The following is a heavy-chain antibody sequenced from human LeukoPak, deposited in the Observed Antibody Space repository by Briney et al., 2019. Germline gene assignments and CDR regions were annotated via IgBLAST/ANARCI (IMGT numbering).Heavy chain of an antibody. J-gene: IGHJ4*02. V-gene: IGHV4-30-4*08. D-gene: IGHD2-2*01. Sequence: PSETLSLTCTVSGGSISSGDYYWRWIRQPPGTGLELIGYIYYSGSTYYNPSLKSRVTISVDTSKKQFSLKLSSVTAADTAVYYCARSTVVPAAPFDYWGQGTLVTVSS. CDR2: IYYSGST. CDR1: GGSISSGDYY. CDR3: ARSTVVPAAPFDY.